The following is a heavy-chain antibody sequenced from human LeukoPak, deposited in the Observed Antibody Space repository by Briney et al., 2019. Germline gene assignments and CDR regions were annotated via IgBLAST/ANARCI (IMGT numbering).Heavy chain of an antibody. CDR2: ISAYNGNT. CDR3: ARSFRLAYYYDGSGGDAFDI. CDR1: GYTFTSYG. V-gene: IGHV1-18*01. Sequence: GASVKVSCKASGYTFTSYGISWVRQAPGQGLEWMGWISAYNGNTNYAQKLQGRVTMTTDTSTSTAYMELRSLRSDDTAVYYCARSFRLAYYYDGSGGDAFDIWGQGTMVTVSS. D-gene: IGHD3-22*01. J-gene: IGHJ3*02.